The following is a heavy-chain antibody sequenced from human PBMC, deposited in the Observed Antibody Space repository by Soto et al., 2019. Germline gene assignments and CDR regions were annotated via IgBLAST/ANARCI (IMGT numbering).Heavy chain of an antibody. Sequence: QVQLQESGPGLVKPSETLSLTCTVSGASISSHYWSWIRQPPGKGLGWIGYIYYSGSTNYNPSLNSRVTISVDTSKKQFSLKLNSLTAADTAVYYCARTHCSSASCYADYMDVWGKGTTVTVSS. D-gene: IGHD2-2*01. CDR1: GASISSHY. J-gene: IGHJ6*03. CDR2: IYYSGST. V-gene: IGHV4-59*08. CDR3: ARTHCSSASCYADYMDV.